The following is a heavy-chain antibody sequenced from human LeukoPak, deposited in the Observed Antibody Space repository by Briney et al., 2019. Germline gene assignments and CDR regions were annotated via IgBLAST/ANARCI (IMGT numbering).Heavy chain of an antibody. D-gene: IGHD2-2*01. J-gene: IGHJ4*02. CDR1: GYTFTGYY. CDR2: INPNSGGT. CDR3: ARVFSRCSSTSCYLGY. Sequence: ASVNVSCKASGYTFTGYYMHWVRQAPGQGLEWMGWINPNSGGTNYAQKFQGRVTMTRDTSISTAYMELSRLRSDDTAVYYCARVFSRCSSTSCYLGYWGQGTLVTVSS. V-gene: IGHV1-2*02.